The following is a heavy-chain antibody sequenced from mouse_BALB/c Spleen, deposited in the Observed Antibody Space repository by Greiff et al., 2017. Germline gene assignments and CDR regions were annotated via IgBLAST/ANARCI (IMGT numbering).Heavy chain of an antibody. D-gene: IGHD1-1*01. CDR2: INSNGGST. V-gene: IGHV5-6-3*01. J-gene: IGHJ2*01. CDR3: ARDRYYGSPYFDY. CDR1: GFTFSSYG. Sequence: EVQGVESGGGLVQPGGSLKLSCAASGFTFSSYGMSWVRQTPDKRLELVATINSNGGSTYYPDSVKGRFTISRDNAKNTLYLQMSSLKSEDTAMYYCARDRYYGSPYFDYWGQGTTLTVSS.